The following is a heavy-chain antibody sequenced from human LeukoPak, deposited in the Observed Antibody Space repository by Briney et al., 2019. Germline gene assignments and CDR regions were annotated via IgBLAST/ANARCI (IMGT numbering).Heavy chain of an antibody. V-gene: IGHV2-70*11. Sequence: SGPALVKPTQTLTLTCTFSGFSLSTSGMCVSWIRQPPGKALEWLARIDWDDDKYYNTSLKTRLTISKDTSKNQVVLTMTNMDPVDTATYYCARVGRGFSAGAFDIWGQGTMVTVSS. CDR1: GFSLSTSGMC. CDR3: ARVGRGFSAGAFDI. D-gene: IGHD1-14*01. J-gene: IGHJ3*02. CDR2: IDWDDDK.